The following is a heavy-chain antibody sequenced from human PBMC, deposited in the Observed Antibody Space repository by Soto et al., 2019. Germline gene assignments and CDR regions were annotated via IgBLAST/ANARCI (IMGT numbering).Heavy chain of an antibody. V-gene: IGHV4-59*01. J-gene: IGHJ6*02. CDR1: GGSISSYY. D-gene: IGHD6-19*01. Sequence: PSETLSLTCTVSGGSISSYYWSWIRQPPGKGLEWIGYIYYSGSTNYNPSLKSRVTISVDTSKNQFSLKLSSVTAADTAVYYCARGRVIAVADNYYYYGMDVWGQGTTVTV. CDR2: IYYSGST. CDR3: ARGRVIAVADNYYYYGMDV.